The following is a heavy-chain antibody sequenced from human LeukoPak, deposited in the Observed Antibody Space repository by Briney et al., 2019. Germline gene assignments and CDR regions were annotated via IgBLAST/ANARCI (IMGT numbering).Heavy chain of an antibody. CDR3: ARTGYCSSTSCSAGFDP. J-gene: IGHJ5*02. CDR1: GFTFSSYA. Sequence: PGGSLKLSCAASGFTFSSYAMSWVRQAPGKGLDWVSGLSGGGGSTYYADSVKGRFTISRDNSKNTLYLQMSSLRAEDTAVYYCARTGYCSSTSCSAGFDPWGQGTLVTVSS. D-gene: IGHD2-2*01. CDR2: LSGGGGST. V-gene: IGHV3-23*01.